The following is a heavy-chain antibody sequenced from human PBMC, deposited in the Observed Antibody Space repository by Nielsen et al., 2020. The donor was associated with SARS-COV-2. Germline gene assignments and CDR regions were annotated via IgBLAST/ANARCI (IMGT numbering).Heavy chain of an antibody. Sequence: GESLKISCAASGFTFSSYWMSWVCQAPGKGLEWVANIKQDGSEKYYVDSVKGRFTISRDNAKNSLYLQMNSLRAEDTAVYYCARATQYYYGMDVWGQWTAVTVSS. J-gene: IGHJ6*02. CDR3: ARATQYYYGMDV. CDR2: IKQDGSEK. CDR1: GFTFSSYW. V-gene: IGHV3-7*05.